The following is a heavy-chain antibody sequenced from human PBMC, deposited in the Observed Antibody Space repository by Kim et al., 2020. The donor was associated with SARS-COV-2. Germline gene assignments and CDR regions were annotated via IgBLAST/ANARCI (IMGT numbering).Heavy chain of an antibody. CDR1: GFRFGDYA. V-gene: IGHV3-49*04. CDR3: TRGYDLGLVDF. Sequence: GGSLRLSCITSGFRFGDYAVSWVRQAPGKGLEWVGFIRTKAYGETPDYAASVKGRFTISRDDSRNIAYLQMNRLKTEDTAVYWCTRGYDLGLVDFWGQGTLVTVSS. J-gene: IGHJ4*02. D-gene: IGHD5-12*01. CDR2: IRTKAYGETP.